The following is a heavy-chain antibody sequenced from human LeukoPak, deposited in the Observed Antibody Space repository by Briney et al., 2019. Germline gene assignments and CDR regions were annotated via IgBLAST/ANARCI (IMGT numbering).Heavy chain of an antibody. CDR1: GGSISSYY. J-gene: IGHJ4*02. D-gene: IGHD6-13*01. V-gene: IGHV4-59*01. CDR3: ARGVYIAAAQYGY. CDR2: IYYSGTT. Sequence: SETLSLTCTVSGGSISSYYWSWIRQPPGKGLEWIGYIYYSGTTNYNPSLRSRVTISVDTSKNQFSLKLSSVTAADTAVYYCARGVYIAAAQYGYWGQGTLVSVSS.